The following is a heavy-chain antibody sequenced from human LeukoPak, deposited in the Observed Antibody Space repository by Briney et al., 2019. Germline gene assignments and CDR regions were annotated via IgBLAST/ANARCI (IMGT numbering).Heavy chain of an antibody. J-gene: IGHJ4*02. Sequence: PGGSLRLSCAASGFTVSTNYMSWVRQAPGKGLEWVSVIYSDGSTYYADSVKGRFTISRDNSKNTLYLQMNSLRAEDTAVYYCARDRVGYGGNSGLWGQGTLVTVSS. D-gene: IGHD4-23*01. CDR1: GFTVSTNY. CDR2: IYSDGST. V-gene: IGHV3-66*01. CDR3: ARDRVGYGGNSGL.